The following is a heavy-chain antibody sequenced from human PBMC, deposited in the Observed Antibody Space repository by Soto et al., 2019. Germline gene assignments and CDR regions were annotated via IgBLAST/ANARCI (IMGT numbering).Heavy chain of an antibody. D-gene: IGHD2-21*01. CDR3: ARLNDGYKNWFDP. V-gene: IGHV4-59*08. CDR2: IYYSGST. J-gene: IGHJ5*02. CDR1: GGSISGYY. Sequence: SETLSLTCIVSGGSISGYYWSWIRQPPGKGLEYIGYIYYSGSTNYNPSLKSRVTISVDTSKNQFSLKLSSVTAADTAVYYCARLNDGYKNWFDPWGQGTLVTVSS.